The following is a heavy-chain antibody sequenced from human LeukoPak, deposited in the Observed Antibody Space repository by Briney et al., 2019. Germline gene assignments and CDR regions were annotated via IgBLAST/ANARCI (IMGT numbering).Heavy chain of an antibody. V-gene: IGHV4-59*08. D-gene: IGHD2-8*01. CDR2: IYYSGST. CDR3: ARHGRANGLDI. J-gene: IGHJ3*02. Sequence: SETLSLTCTVSGGSISSYYWSWVRQPPGKGREWIGYIYYSGSTNYNPSLKSRVTISVDTSKNQFSLKLNSMTAADTAVYYCARHGRANGLDIWGQGTMVTVSS. CDR1: GGSISSYY.